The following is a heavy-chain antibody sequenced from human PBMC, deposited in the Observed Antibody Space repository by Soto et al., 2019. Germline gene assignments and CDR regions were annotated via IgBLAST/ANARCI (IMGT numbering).Heavy chain of an antibody. Sequence: QAQLVESGGGLVQPGGSLRLSCAVSAFTFSDYYVSWIRQAPGKGLEWISYISNSGTYTNYADSVKGRFTISRDNAKNSLYLRMNGLRAEDTAVYYCVRGRGGDWGQGTLVTVSS. V-gene: IGHV3-11*06. D-gene: IGHD3-10*01. CDR1: AFTFSDYY. CDR3: VRGRGGD. J-gene: IGHJ4*02. CDR2: ISNSGTYT.